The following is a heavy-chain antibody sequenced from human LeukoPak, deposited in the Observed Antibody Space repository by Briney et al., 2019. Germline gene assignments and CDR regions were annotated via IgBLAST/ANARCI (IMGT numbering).Heavy chain of an antibody. V-gene: IGHV3-49*04. CDR3: TSSGYPYYFDY. Sequence: GGSLGLSCTASGFTFGDYAMSWVRQAPGKGLEWVGFIRSKACGGTTEYAASVKGRFTISRDDSNSIAYLQMNSLKTEDTAVYYCTSSGYPYYFDYWGQGTLVTVSS. CDR1: GFTFGDYA. CDR2: IRSKACGGTT. D-gene: IGHD3-22*01. J-gene: IGHJ4*02.